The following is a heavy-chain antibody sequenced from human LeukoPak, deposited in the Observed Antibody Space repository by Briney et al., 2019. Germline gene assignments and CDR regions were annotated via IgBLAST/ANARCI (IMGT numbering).Heavy chain of an antibody. CDR3: ARDHYGDNFDY. Sequence: GGSLRLSCAASGFTFSSYAMSWVRRAPGKGLEWVSAISGSGGSTYYADSVKGRFTISRDNAKNSLYLQMNSLRAEDTAVYYCARDHYGDNFDYWGQGTLVTVSS. J-gene: IGHJ4*02. V-gene: IGHV3-23*01. CDR2: ISGSGGST. D-gene: IGHD4-17*01. CDR1: GFTFSSYA.